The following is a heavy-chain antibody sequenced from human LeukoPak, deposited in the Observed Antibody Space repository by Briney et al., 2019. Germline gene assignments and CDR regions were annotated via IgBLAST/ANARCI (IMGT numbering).Heavy chain of an antibody. CDR1: GFSFSSYA. Sequence: GGSLRLSCAASGFSFSSYAMSWVRQATGQGLDWVSGISGSDGSTYYADSVKGRFTISRDNSKNTLYLQMNSLRAEDTAVYYCARENGIWVRRQLVLGTAYFDYWDQGILVTVSS. CDR3: ARENGIWVRRQLVLGTAYFDY. V-gene: IGHV3-23*01. CDR2: ISGSDGST. J-gene: IGHJ4*02. D-gene: IGHD6-13*01.